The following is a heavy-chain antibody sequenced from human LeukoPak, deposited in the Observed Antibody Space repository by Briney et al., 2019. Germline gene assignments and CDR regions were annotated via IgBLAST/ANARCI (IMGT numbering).Heavy chain of an antibody. D-gene: IGHD6-13*01. V-gene: IGHV3-21*01. CDR1: GFTFSSYS. CDR2: ISSSSSYI. CDR3: AVQLIAAAGRGGAFDI. Sequence: PGGSLRLSCAASGFTFSSYSMNWVRQAPGKGLEWVSSISSSSSYIYYADSVKGRFTISRDNAKNSLYLQMNSLRAEDTAVYYCAVQLIAAAGRGGAFDIWGQGTMVTVSS. J-gene: IGHJ3*02.